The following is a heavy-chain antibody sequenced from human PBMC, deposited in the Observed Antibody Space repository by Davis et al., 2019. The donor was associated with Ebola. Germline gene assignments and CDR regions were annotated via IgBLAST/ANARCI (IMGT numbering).Heavy chain of an antibody. Sequence: ASVKVSCKASGYTFTSYYMHWVRQAPGQGLEWMGIINPSGGSTSYAQKFQGRVTMTRDTSTSTVYMELSSLRSEDTAVYYCARVQRWLQLVYYGMDVWGQGTTVTVSS. CDR1: GYTFTSYY. CDR2: INPSGGST. D-gene: IGHD5-24*01. CDR3: ARVQRWLQLVYYGMDV. J-gene: IGHJ6*02. V-gene: IGHV1-46*01.